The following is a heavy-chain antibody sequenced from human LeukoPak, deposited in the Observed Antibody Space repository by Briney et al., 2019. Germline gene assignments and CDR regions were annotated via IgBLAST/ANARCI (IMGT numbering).Heavy chain of an antibody. Sequence: WDTLSLTCTLPGRPLSIYYGRCIRPPPGKGLEWIGYIFYSGHTNYNPYLKSRVTISVDTAKNQFSLKLSSVTAADTAVYYCASGGWGDDYGDHDIYYYYYMDFWGKGTTVTVSS. CDR2: IFYSGHT. CDR1: GRPLSIYY. CDR3: ASGGWGDDYGDHDIYYYYYMDF. D-gene: IGHD4-17*01. V-gene: IGHV4-59*07. J-gene: IGHJ6*03.